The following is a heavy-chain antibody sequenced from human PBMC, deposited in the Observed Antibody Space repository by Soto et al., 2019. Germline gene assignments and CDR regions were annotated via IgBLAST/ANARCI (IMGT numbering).Heavy chain of an antibody. CDR3: ARKDKSGYFNWFDP. D-gene: IGHD3-22*01. CDR2: IFPSDSDT. V-gene: IGHV5-51*01. J-gene: IGHJ5*02. Sequence: PGESLKISCRTSGYRFTSYCIAWVRQMPGKGLEWMGIIFPSDSDTRYSPSFQGQVTISADRSTSTVFLQWDSLKASDTAVYFCARKDKSGYFNWFDPWGQGTMVTVYS. CDR1: GYRFTSYC.